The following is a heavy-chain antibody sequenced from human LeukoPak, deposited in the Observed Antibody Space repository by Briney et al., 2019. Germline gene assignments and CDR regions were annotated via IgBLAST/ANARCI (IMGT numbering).Heavy chain of an antibody. Sequence: GGSLSLSCAASGFTFSSYAMSWVRQAPGKGLEWVSAISGSGGSTYYADSVKGRFTISRDNSKNTLYLQMNSLRAEDTAVYYCAKGTYVDTAPTDYWGQGTLVTVSS. CDR3: AKGTYVDTAPTDY. CDR1: GFTFSSYA. D-gene: IGHD5-18*01. CDR2: ISGSGGST. J-gene: IGHJ4*02. V-gene: IGHV3-23*01.